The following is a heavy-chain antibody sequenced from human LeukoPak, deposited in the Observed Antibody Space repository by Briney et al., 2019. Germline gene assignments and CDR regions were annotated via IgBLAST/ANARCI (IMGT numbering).Heavy chain of an antibody. J-gene: IGHJ4*02. Sequence: PSETLSLTCAVYGGSFSGYYWSWIRQPPGKRLEWIGEINHSGSTNYNPSLKSRVTVSVDTSKNQFSLKLSSVTAADTAVYYCARYPLSSSYFDYWGQGTLVTVSS. D-gene: IGHD3-16*01. V-gene: IGHV4-34*01. CDR1: GGSFSGYY. CDR3: ARYPLSSSYFDY. CDR2: INHSGST.